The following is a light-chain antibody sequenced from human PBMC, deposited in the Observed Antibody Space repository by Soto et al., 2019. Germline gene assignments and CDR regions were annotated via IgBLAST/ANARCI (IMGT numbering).Light chain of an antibody. V-gene: IGKV3-20*01. CDR1: QSVGSSY. CDR3: QQYGSSPLT. CDR2: GAS. J-gene: IGKJ4*01. Sequence: EIVLAQSPGTLSLSPGERATLSCRASQSVGSSYLAGYQQKPGQATPLLIYGASSRATAIPDRFSGSGSGTDFTLTISRLEPEDFAVYYCQQYGSSPLTFGGGTTVDNK.